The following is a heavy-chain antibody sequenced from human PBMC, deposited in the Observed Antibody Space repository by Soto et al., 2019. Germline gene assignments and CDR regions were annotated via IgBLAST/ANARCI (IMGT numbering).Heavy chain of an antibody. CDR3: ATDLLSDQLRCYFNHGLDI. Sequence: GSRRLSWAPSGFTLSSYAMSWVRQPPGKGLEWFSAISGSGGSTYYADSVKCRFTISRDNSKNTLYLQMNSLRPEDTAVYYCATDLLSDQLRCYFNHGLDIWDQGTTVTISS. CDR1: GFTLSSYA. J-gene: IGHJ6*02. D-gene: IGHD2-2*01. CDR2: ISGSGGST. V-gene: IGHV3-23*01.